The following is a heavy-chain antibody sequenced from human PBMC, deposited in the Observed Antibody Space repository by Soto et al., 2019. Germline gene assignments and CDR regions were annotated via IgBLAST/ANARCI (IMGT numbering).Heavy chain of an antibody. CDR2: ISGSGRNT. CDR1: GFSFTSYA. J-gene: IGHJ4*02. D-gene: IGHD2-21*02. V-gene: IGHV3-23*01. CDR3: VKDPHRGGNYYFLYFEY. Sequence: DVQLLQSGGGLVQPGGSLRLSCAASGFSFTSYAMTWVRQTPGRGLEWVSGISGSGRNTFYADSVKGRFTVSRDNSRNTLYLQMNSLRAEDTAIYYCVKDPHRGGNYYFLYFEYWGQGDLVTVSS.